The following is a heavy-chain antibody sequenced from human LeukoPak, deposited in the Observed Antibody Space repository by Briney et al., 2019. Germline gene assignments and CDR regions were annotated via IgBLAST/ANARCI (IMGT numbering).Heavy chain of an antibody. V-gene: IGHV4-4*02. D-gene: IGHD1-14*01. CDR1: GGSISSSNW. CDR3: ARGGIRSSYYYYMDV. CDR2: IYHSGST. Sequence: PSETLSLTCAVSGGSISSSNWWSWVRQPPGKGLEWIGEIYHSGSTNYNPSLKSRVTISVDKSKNQFSLKLSSVTAADTAVYYCARGGIRSSYYYYMDVWGKGTTVTVSS. J-gene: IGHJ6*03.